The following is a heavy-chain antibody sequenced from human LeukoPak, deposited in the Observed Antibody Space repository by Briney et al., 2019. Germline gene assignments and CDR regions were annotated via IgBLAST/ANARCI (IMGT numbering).Heavy chain of an antibody. Sequence: SETLSLTCTVSGGSISSYYWSWLRQPPGKGLEWIGYIYYSGSTNYNPSLKSRVTISVDTSKNQFSLKLSSVTAADTAVYYCARYSPYCSGGSCPADAFDIWGQGTMVTVSS. CDR2: IYYSGST. V-gene: IGHV4-59*01. CDR3: ARYSPYCSGGSCPADAFDI. J-gene: IGHJ3*02. D-gene: IGHD2-15*01. CDR1: GGSISSYY.